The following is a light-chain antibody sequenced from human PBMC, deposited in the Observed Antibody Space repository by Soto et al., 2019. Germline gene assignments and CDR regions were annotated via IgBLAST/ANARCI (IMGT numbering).Light chain of an antibody. CDR1: QTVRNNY. V-gene: IGKV3-20*01. Sequence: EFVLTQSPGTLSLSPWERATRSCRASQTVRNNYLAWYQQKPGQAPRLLIYDASSRATGIPDRFSGGGSGTDFTLTISRLEPEDFAVYYCQQFSSYPLTFGGGTKVDIK. J-gene: IGKJ4*01. CDR3: QQFSSYPLT. CDR2: DAS.